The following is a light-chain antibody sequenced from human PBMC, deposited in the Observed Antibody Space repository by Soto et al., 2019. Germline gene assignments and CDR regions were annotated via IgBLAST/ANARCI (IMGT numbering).Light chain of an antibody. CDR3: CSYTTSNTRQIV. J-gene: IGLJ1*01. V-gene: IGLV2-14*03. Sequence: QSVLTQPASVSGSPGQSITISCTGTSSDVGGYNYVSWYQHHPGKAPKLMIYDVSNRPSGVSNRSSGSKSGNTASLTISGLQPEDEADYYCCSYTTSNTRQIVFGTGTNITVL. CDR2: DVS. CDR1: SSDVGGYNY.